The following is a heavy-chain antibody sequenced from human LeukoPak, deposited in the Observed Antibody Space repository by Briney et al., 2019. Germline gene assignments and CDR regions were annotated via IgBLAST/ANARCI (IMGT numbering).Heavy chain of an antibody. V-gene: IGHV1-46*01. J-gene: IGHJ4*02. Sequence: ASVKVSCKASGYTFISYYIHWARQAPGQGLEWMGVINPSGGSTTYTQKFQGRVTMTRDTSMSTVYMELSSLKSEDTAVYYCTRTYTSSSPFDYWGQGTLVTVSS. CDR1: GYTFISYY. CDR3: TRTYTSSSPFDY. CDR2: INPSGGST. D-gene: IGHD6-6*01.